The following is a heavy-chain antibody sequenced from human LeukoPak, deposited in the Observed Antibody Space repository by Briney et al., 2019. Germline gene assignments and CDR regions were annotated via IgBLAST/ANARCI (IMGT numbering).Heavy chain of an antibody. CDR2: IYSSGTT. CDR1: GFSVSSNY. Sequence: GGFLRLSCAASGFSVSSNYMSRVRQAPGKGLEWVSVIYSSGTTYCADSVKGRFTISRDNSKNTLYLQMKGLRAEETAVYYCAREVPLDYGALDVWGQGTTVTV. J-gene: IGHJ6*02. CDR3: AREVPLDYGALDV. D-gene: IGHD4/OR15-4a*01. V-gene: IGHV3-53*01.